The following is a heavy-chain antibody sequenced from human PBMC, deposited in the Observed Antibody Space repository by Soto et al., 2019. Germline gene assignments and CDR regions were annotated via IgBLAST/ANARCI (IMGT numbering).Heavy chain of an antibody. CDR1: GGSISSGDYY. V-gene: IGHV4-30-4*01. Sequence: QVQLQESGPGLVKPSQTLSLTCTVSGGSISSGDYYWSWIRQPPGKGLEWIGYIYYSGSTYYNPSLKRRVTTSVAPSKNQFSLKLSPVTAADTAVYYCASTSDGTPRHWGQGTLVTVSS. CDR2: IYYSGST. D-gene: IGHD5-18*01. J-gene: IGHJ4*02. CDR3: ASTSDGTPRH.